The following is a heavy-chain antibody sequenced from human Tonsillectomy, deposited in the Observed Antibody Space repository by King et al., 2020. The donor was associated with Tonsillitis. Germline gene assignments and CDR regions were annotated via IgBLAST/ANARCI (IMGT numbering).Heavy chain of an antibody. Sequence: QLVQSGAEVKKPGASVKVSCKASGYTLITYSIIWVRQAPGQGLEWMGWISAYNGNTNYAQKLQGRVTMTTDTSTSTAYMELRSLRSDDTAVYYCARGEADGSGTYYKVRDGYGMDVWGQGTTVTVSS. CDR3: ARGEADGSGTYYKVRDGYGMDV. V-gene: IGHV1-18*01. J-gene: IGHJ6*02. CDR1: GYTLITYS. D-gene: IGHD3-10*01. CDR2: ISAYNGNT.